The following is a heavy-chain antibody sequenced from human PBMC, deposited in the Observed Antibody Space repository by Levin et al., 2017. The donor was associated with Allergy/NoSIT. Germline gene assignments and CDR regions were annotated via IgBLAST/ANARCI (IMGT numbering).Heavy chain of an antibody. Sequence: PGGSLRLSCTVSGGSISNIKYYWAWIRQPPGKGPEWIGSIYYSGTTSYNPSLKSRLTMSVDTSKNQFSLKLTSVTAADTAVYYCARLGSYSSGLFDFWGQGTLVTVSS. CDR1: GGSISNIKYY. CDR2: IYYSGTT. D-gene: IGHD6-19*01. CDR3: ARLGSYSSGLFDF. V-gene: IGHV4-39*01. J-gene: IGHJ4*02.